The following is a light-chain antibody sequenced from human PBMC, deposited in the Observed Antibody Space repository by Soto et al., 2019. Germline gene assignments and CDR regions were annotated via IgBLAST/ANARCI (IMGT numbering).Light chain of an antibody. CDR2: GVT. Sequence: QSVLAQPPSASGSPGQSVTISCTGSGSDIGAYNFVSLYQQQPGKAPKLMIFGVTERPSVVPDGFSGSKSGNTASLTVSGLQADDEAVYYCYSHAGRNLWVFRGGT. CDR1: GSDIGAYNF. J-gene: IGLJ3*02. V-gene: IGLV2-8*01. CDR3: YSHAGRNLWV.